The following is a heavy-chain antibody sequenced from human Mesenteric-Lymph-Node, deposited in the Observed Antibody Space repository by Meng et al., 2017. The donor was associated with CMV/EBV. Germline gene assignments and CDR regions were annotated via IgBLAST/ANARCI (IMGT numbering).Heavy chain of an antibody. J-gene: IGHJ3*02. CDR3: ATRSGYYYVDAFDI. V-gene: IGHV3-53*01. CDR2: IYSGGST. Sequence: GESLKISCAASGFSFSSHTINWVRQAPGKGLEWVSVIYSGGSTYYADSVKGRFTISRDNSKNTLYLQMNSLRAEDTAVYYCATRSGYYYVDAFDIWGQGTMVTVSS. D-gene: IGHD3-22*01. CDR1: GFSFSSHT.